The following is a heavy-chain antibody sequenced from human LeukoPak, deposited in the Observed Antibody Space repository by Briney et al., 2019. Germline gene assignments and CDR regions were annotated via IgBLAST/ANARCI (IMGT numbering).Heavy chain of an antibody. V-gene: IGHV4-31*03. J-gene: IGHJ5*02. Sequence: SETLSLTCTVSGGSISSGGYYWSWIRQHPGKGLEWIGYIYYSGSTYYNPSLKSRVTISVDTSKNQFPLKLSSVTAADTAVYYCARDLSSVGFDPWGQGTLVTVSS. CDR2: IYYSGST. CDR1: GGSISSGGYY. CDR3: ARDLSSVGFDP. D-gene: IGHD2-2*01.